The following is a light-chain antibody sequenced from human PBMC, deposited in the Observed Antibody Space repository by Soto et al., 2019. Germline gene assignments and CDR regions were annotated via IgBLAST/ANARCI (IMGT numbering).Light chain of an antibody. CDR2: DAS. CDR1: QSVSSY. Sequence: EIVLTQSPATLSLSPGERATLSCRASQSVSSYLAWYQQKPGQAPRLLIYDASNRATGIPARFSGSGSGTDFTLSISSLEPDDVAVYYCQQRRNWPPYTFGPGTKLEI. CDR3: QQRRNWPPYT. V-gene: IGKV3-11*01. J-gene: IGKJ2*01.